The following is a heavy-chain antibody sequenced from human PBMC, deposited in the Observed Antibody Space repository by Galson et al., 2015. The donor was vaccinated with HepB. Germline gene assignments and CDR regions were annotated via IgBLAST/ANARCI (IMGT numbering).Heavy chain of an antibody. CDR1: GFTFSNYS. Sequence: SLRLSCAASGFTFSNYSMHWVRQAPGKGLEWVAVISSDGSYKYYGDSVKGRFTISRDNSKNTLYLQMNSLRAEDTAVYYCAGGYWLDVWGQGTTVTVSS. V-gene: IGHV3-30*03. CDR3: AGGYWLDV. J-gene: IGHJ6*02. D-gene: IGHD5-18*01. CDR2: ISSDGSYK.